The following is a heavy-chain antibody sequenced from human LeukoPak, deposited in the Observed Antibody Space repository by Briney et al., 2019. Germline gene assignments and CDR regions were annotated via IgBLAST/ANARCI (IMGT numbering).Heavy chain of an antibody. CDR2: VYHGGGT. J-gene: IGHJ4*02. D-gene: IGHD5-12*01. V-gene: IGHV4-4*02. CDR1: GASSSSSAR. Sequence: SGTLSLTCAVSGASSSSSARWSWVRQFPGKGLEWIGEVYHGGGTNYNPSLKSRVTISLDNSNNHFSLRLSSVTAADTARYYCARRGYSGYEAYFDYWGQGTLVTVSS. CDR3: ARRGYSGYEAYFDY.